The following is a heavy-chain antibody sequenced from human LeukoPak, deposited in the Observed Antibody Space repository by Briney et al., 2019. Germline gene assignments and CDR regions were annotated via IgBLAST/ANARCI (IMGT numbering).Heavy chain of an antibody. D-gene: IGHD3-10*01. CDR3: ARHLPVRGVIFPPRWFDP. V-gene: IGHV4-39*01. CDR2: IYYSGST. J-gene: IGHJ5*02. CDR1: GGSISSSSYY. Sequence: SETLSLTCTVSGGSISSSSYYWGWIRQPPGKGLEWIGSIYYSGSTNYNPSLKSRVTISVDTSKNQFSLKLSSVTAADTAVYYCARHLPVRGVIFPPRWFDPWGQGTLVTVSS.